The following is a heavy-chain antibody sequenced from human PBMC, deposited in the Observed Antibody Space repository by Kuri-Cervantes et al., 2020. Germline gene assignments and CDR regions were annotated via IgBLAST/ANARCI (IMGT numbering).Heavy chain of an antibody. Sequence: LRLSCSVSGGSTSTDGSYWTWIRQHPWKGLEWVGYIYYSGSAFYNPSLKSRVTISVDTSKNQFSLKLTFVTAADTAMYYCARVLRTSGFIIDYWGQGTLVTDSS. CDR1: GGSTSTDGSY. D-gene: IGHD3-22*01. CDR3: ARVLRTSGFIIDY. J-gene: IGHJ4*02. CDR2: IYYSGSA. V-gene: IGHV4-31*03.